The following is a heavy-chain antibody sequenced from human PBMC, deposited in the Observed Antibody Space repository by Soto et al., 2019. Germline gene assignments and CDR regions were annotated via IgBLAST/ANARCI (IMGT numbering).Heavy chain of an antibody. CDR3: AIRLNYYGSGSRSRFDY. D-gene: IGHD3-10*01. CDR2: INHSGST. V-gene: IGHV4-34*01. CDR1: GGSFSGYY. J-gene: IGHJ4*02. Sequence: PSETLSLTCAVYGGSFSGYYWSWIRQPPGKGLEWIGEINHSGSTNYNPSLKSRVPISVDTSKNQFSLKLSSVTAADTAVYYCAIRLNYYGSGSRSRFDYWGQGTLVTVSS.